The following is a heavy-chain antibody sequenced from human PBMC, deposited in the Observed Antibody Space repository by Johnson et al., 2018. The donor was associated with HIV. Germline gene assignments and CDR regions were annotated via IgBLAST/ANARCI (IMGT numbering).Heavy chain of an antibody. J-gene: IGHJ3*02. CDR1: GFTFSNAW. CDR2: IKSKTDGGTT. D-gene: IGHD3-22*01. V-gene: IGHV3-15*01. Sequence: VQLVESGGGLVKPGGSLRLSCAASGFTFSNAWMNWVRQAPGKGLEWVGRIKSKTDGGTTDYAAPVKGRFTISRDDSKNTLYLQMNSLRAEDTAVYYCAREGRHYYDSSGHAFDIWGQGTMVTVSS. CDR3: AREGRHYYDSSGHAFDI.